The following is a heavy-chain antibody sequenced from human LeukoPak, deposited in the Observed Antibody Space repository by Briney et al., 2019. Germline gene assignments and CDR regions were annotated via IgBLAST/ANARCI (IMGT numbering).Heavy chain of an antibody. CDR2: ISGSGGST. CDR3: ARVGVFGELLYFDY. D-gene: IGHD3-10*02. Sequence: PGGSLRLSCAASGFTFSSYGMTWVRQAPGKGLEWVSGISGSGGSTKHADSVKGRFTISRDNSKNTLYLQMNSLRAEDTAVYYCARVGVFGELLYFDYWGQGTLVTVSS. J-gene: IGHJ4*02. V-gene: IGHV3-23*01. CDR1: GFTFSSYG.